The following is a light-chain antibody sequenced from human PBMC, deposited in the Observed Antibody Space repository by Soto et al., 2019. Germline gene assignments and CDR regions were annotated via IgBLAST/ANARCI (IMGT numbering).Light chain of an antibody. CDR2: GAS. CDR3: QQYNNWPPSWT. Sequence: EIVMTQSPATLSVSPGERATLSCRASQSVSSNLAWYQQKPGQAPRLLIYGASTRATGIPARFSGSGSGTEFTLTISSLQSEDFAVYYCQQYNNWPPSWTFGQGTKVDFK. V-gene: IGKV3-15*01. CDR1: QSVSSN. J-gene: IGKJ1*01.